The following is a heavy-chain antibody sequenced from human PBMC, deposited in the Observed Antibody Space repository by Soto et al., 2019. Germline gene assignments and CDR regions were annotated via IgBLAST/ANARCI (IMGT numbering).Heavy chain of an antibody. CDR1: GYTFTSYA. Sequence: QVQLVQSGAEEKKPGASVKVSCKASGYTFTSYAMHWVRQAPGQRLEWMGWINAGNGNTTYSQKFQGTATITRDTSASTAYMELSPLRSDDPAVYYCAICIAPYTFAFWGQGTLVTVSS. CDR2: INAGNGNT. V-gene: IGHV1-3*05. D-gene: IGHD2-21*01. J-gene: IGHJ4*02. CDR3: AICIAPYTFAF.